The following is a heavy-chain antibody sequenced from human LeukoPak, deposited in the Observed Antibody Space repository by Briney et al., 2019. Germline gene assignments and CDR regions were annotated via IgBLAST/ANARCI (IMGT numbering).Heavy chain of an antibody. V-gene: IGHV4-4*02. CDR1: GGSIGSSNW. CDR3: ARDNSGDLRRGYMDV. J-gene: IGHJ6*03. D-gene: IGHD2-15*01. Sequence: SETLSLTCAVSGGSIGSSNWWSWVRQPPGKGLEWIGEIYHSGSTNYTPSLKSRVTISVDKSKNQFSLRLSSVTAADTAVYYCARDNSGDLRRGYMDVWGRGTTVTVSS. CDR2: IYHSGST.